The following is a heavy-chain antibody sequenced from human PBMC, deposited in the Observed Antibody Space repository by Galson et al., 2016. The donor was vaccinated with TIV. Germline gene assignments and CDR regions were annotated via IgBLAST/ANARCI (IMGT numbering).Heavy chain of an antibody. V-gene: IGHV1-2*02. CDR1: GYPFTDYY. D-gene: IGHD3-22*01. J-gene: IGHJ4*02. CDR2: INPNSGGT. CDR3: ARDDGSTSGSNS. Sequence: SVKVSCKASGYPFTDYYVHWVRQAPGQGLEWMGWINPNSGGTIYAQKFQGRVTMTRDTSISTAFMEVKKLRYDDTALYFCARDDGSTSGSNSWGQGTLVTVSS.